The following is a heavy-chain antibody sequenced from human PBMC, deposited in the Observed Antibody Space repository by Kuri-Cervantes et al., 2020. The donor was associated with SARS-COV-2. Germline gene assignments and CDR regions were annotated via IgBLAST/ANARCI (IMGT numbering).Heavy chain of an antibody. CDR2: ISSSSSTI. D-gene: IGHD4-17*01. J-gene: IGHJ4*02. Sequence: GGSLRLSCAASGFTFSSYSMNWVRQAPGKGLEWVSYISSSSSTIYYADSVKGRFTISRDNAKNSLYLQMNSLRAEDTAVYYCARAYGDYVFREGLDSWGQGTLVTVSS. V-gene: IGHV3-48*01. CDR3: ARAYGDYVFREGLDS. CDR1: GFTFSSYS.